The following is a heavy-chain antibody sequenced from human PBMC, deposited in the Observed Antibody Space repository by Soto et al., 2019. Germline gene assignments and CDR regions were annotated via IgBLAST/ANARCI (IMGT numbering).Heavy chain of an antibody. V-gene: IGHV3-21*01. CDR3: ARLACYYDSSGYLH. J-gene: IGHJ1*01. D-gene: IGHD3-22*01. CDR1: GFTFSSYS. Sequence: EVQLVESGGGLVKPGGSLRLSCAASGFTFSSYSMNWVRQAPGKGLEWVSSISSSSSYIYYADSVQGRFTISSDNAKNSLYPQMNSLRAEDTAVYYCARLACYYDSSGYLHWGQGTLVTVSS. CDR2: ISSSSSYI.